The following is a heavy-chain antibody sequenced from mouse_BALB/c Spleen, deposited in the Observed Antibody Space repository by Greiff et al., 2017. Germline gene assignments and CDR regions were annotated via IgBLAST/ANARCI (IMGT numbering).Heavy chain of an antibody. CDR2: IWAGGST. Sequence: VMLVESGPGLVAPSQSLSITCTVSGFSLTSYGVHWVRQPPGKGLEWLGVIWAGGSTNYNSALMSRLSISKDNSKSQVFLKMNSLQTDDTAMYYCARDGSYDYDWFAYWGQGTLVTVSA. CDR3: ARDGSYDYDWFAY. D-gene: IGHD2-4*01. J-gene: IGHJ3*01. CDR1: GFSLTSYG. V-gene: IGHV2-9*02.